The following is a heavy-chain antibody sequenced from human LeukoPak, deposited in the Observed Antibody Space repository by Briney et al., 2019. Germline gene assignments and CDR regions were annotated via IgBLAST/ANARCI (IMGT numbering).Heavy chain of an antibody. Sequence: SETLSLTCAVSDYSISSGYYWGWIRQPPGKGLEWIGSIYHSGSTYYNPSLKSRVTISVDTSKNQFSLKLSSVTAADTAVHYCARYYYYDSSGYPLDYWGQGTLVTVSS. V-gene: IGHV4-38-2*01. CDR3: ARYYYYDSSGYPLDY. D-gene: IGHD3-22*01. CDR2: IYHSGST. J-gene: IGHJ4*02. CDR1: DYSISSGYY.